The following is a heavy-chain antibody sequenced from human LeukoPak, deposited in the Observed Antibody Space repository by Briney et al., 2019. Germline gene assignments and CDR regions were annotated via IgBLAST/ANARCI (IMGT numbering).Heavy chain of an antibody. CDR3: ARDLKVRGVTNVFDM. V-gene: IGHV3-74*01. J-gene: IGHJ3*02. CDR2: ISSDGSNT. Sequence: AGGSLRLSCAASGFSFSTYWMHWVRQDPGKGLVWVSRISSDGSNTIYADSVKGRFTISRDNTKNTLYPQMNSLRAEDTAAYYCARDLKVRGVTNVFDMWGQGTMVTVSS. CDR1: GFSFSTYW. D-gene: IGHD3-10*01.